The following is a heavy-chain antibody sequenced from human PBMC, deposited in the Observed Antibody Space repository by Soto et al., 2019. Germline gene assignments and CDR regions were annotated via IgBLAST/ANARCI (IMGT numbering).Heavy chain of an antibody. CDR2: LVVGSGNT. D-gene: IGHD3-10*01. J-gene: IGHJ6*02. CDR3: ARATLVRGVMGPFDYYYGMDV. CDR1: GFTFTNSA. Sequence: SVKVSCKASGFTFTNSAIQWVRQARGQRLEWIGWLVVGSGNTNYAQKFQERVTITRDMSTSTAYMELSSLRSEDTAMYYCARATLVRGVMGPFDYYYGMDVWGQGTTVTVSS. V-gene: IGHV1-58*02.